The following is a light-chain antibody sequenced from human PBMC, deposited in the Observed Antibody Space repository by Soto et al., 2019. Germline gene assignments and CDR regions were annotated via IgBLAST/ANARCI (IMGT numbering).Light chain of an antibody. V-gene: IGKV2-28*01. Sequence: DIVMTQSPLSLPVIPGEPASISCWSSQSLLDSNGNNHLNWYLQKPGQSPQVLIYWGSNRASGVPDRFSGSVSGTDFTLKISRVEAEDVGVYYCMQALQTPLTFGQGTRLEIK. J-gene: IGKJ5*01. CDR1: QSLLDSNGNNH. CDR2: WGS. CDR3: MQALQTPLT.